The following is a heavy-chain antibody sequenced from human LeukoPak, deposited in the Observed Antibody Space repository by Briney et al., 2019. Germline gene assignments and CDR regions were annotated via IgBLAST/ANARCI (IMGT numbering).Heavy chain of an antibody. V-gene: IGHV3-23*01. D-gene: IGHD6-13*01. CDR3: AREGASSSFGY. J-gene: IGHJ4*02. CDR2: ISSSGSGGNT. CDR1: GFTFSSYA. Sequence: GGSLRLSCAASGFTFSSYAMSWARQAPGKGLEWVSGISSSGSGGNTYYADFVKGRFTISRDNSKNTLYLQMNSLRAEDTAVYYCAREGASSSFGYWGQGTLVTVSS.